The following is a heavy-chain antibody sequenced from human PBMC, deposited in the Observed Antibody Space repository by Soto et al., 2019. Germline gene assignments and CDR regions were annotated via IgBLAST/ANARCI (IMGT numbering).Heavy chain of an antibody. J-gene: IGHJ3*02. CDR3: AREKDEEASGMGFDI. CDR2: IWDYGSNK. D-gene: IGHD6-13*01. Sequence: GGSLRLSCAASGFPFSSYGLHWVRQAPGKGLEWVAVIWDYGSNKYYAATVMGRFTIARDDSKNRLCLQRNSLRAEEAAVYYCAREKDEEASGMGFDIWGQGTMVTVSS. CDR1: GFPFSSYG. V-gene: IGHV3-33*01.